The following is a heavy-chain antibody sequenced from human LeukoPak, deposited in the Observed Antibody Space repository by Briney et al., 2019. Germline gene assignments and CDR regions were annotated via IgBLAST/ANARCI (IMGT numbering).Heavy chain of an antibody. V-gene: IGHV3-64*01. D-gene: IGHD3-22*01. J-gene: IGHJ3*02. Sequence: GGSLRLSCAASGFTFSSYAMHWVRQAPGKGLEYVSAISSNGGSTYYANSVEGRFTISRDNSKNTLYLQMGSLRAEDMAVYYCARDRYYDSTGPTSDAFDIWGQGTMVTVSS. CDR2: ISSNGGST. CDR1: GFTFSSYA. CDR3: ARDRYYDSTGPTSDAFDI.